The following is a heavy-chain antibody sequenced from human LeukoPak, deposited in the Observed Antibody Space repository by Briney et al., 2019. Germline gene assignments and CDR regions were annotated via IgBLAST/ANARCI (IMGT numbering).Heavy chain of an antibody. CDR3: GRGGEYGDYRLDY. V-gene: IGHV1-2*02. J-gene: IGHJ4*02. CDR2: INPNSGGT. D-gene: IGHD4-17*01. Sequence: ASLKVSCKASGYTFTGYNMHWVRQTPGHELEWMGWINPNSGGTNYAQKFQGRVTMTRDTSISTAYMELSRLRSDDTAVYDCGRGGEYGDYRLDYWGQGTLVTVSS. CDR1: GYTFTGYN.